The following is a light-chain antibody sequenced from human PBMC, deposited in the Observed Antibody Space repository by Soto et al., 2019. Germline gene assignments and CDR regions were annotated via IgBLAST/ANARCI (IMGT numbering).Light chain of an antibody. CDR3: QHADGFPWT. CDR1: QDITSR. CDR2: GAS. J-gene: IGKJ1*01. V-gene: IGKV1-12*01. Sequence: DIQMTQSPSSVSASVGDRVTITCRASQDITSRLAWYQQKPGKAPNLLISGASSLLSVVPSSFSGSGSGTDFTLTISSLQPEDFATYYCQHADGFPWTFGQGTKVEI.